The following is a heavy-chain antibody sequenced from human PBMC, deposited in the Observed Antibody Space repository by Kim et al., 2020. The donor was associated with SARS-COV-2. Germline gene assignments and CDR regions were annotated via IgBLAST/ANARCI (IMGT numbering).Heavy chain of an antibody. D-gene: IGHD3-10*01. CDR2: ISYDGSNK. Sequence: GGSLRLSCAASGFTFSSYAMHWVRQAPGKGLEWVAVISYDGSNKYYADSVKGRFTISRDNSKNTLYLQMNSLRAEDTAVYYCARAPYYYSNWFDPWGQGT. J-gene: IGHJ5*02. CDR1: GFTFSSYA. V-gene: IGHV3-30*04. CDR3: ARAPYYYSNWFDP.